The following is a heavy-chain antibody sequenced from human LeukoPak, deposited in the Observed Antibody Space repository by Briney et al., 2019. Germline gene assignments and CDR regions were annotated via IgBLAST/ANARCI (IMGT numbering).Heavy chain of an antibody. J-gene: IGHJ3*02. V-gene: IGHV1-8*01. CDR3: ASRYDSSPHDAFDI. CDR2: MNPNSGNT. Sequence: ASVKVSCKASGYTFTSYDINWVRQATGQGLEWMGWMNPNSGNTGYAQKFQGRVTMTRNTSISTAYMELRSLRSDDTAVYYCASRYDSSPHDAFDIWGQGTMVTVSS. CDR1: GYTFTSYD. D-gene: IGHD3-22*01.